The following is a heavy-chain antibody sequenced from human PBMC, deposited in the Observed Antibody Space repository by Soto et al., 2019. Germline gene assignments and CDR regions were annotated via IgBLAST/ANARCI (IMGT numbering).Heavy chain of an antibody. CDR2: ISSSSSYI. J-gene: IGHJ4*02. V-gene: IGHV3-21*01. D-gene: IGHD3-10*01. CDR3: ARGGSGSYYFLIDY. Sequence: PGGSLRLSCAASRFTFSSYSMNWVRQAPGKGLEWVSSISSSSSYIYYADSVKGRFTISRDNAKNSLYLQMNSLRAEDTAVYYCARGGSGSYYFLIDYWGQGTLVTVSS. CDR1: RFTFSSYS.